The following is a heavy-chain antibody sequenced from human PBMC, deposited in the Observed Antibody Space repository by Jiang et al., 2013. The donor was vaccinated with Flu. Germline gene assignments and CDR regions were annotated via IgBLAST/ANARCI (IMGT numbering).Heavy chain of an antibody. D-gene: IGHD3-22*01. CDR1: YGSVSSGLYY. V-gene: IGHV4-61*01. CDR2: IYYTGFT. J-gene: IGHJ5*02. CDR3: ARVRDTSGYYGWFDP. Sequence: GPGLVKPSETLSLSCTVSYGSVSSGLYYWGWIRQPPGKGLEWIAQIYYTGFTNYNPSLKSRVTMSLDTSKNQFSLKLSSVTAADTAVYYCARVRDTSGYYGWFDPWGQGTLVTVSS.